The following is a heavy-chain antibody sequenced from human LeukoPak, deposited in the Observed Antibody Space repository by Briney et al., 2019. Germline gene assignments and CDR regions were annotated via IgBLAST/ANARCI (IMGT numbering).Heavy chain of an antibody. D-gene: IGHD4-17*01. CDR1: GASISNYY. CDR3: ARSTVTTTWFDP. Sequence: PSETLSLTCTVSGASISNYYWNWIRQPAGKGLEWIGRIYTSGSTNYNPSLKSRVTMSVDTSKNQFSLKLSSVTAADTAVYYCARSTVTTTWFDPWGQGTLVTVSS. V-gene: IGHV4-4*07. CDR2: IYTSGST. J-gene: IGHJ5*02.